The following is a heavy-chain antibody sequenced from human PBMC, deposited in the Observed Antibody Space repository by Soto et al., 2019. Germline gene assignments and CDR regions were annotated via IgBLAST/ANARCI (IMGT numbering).Heavy chain of an antibody. J-gene: IGHJ6*03. Sequence: SETLSLTCTVSGGSISSGGYYWSWIRQHPGKGLEWIGYIYYSGSTYYNPSLKSRVTISVDTSKNQFSLKLSSVTAADTAVYYCADIVVVPADYYMDVWGKGTTVTVSS. CDR3: ADIVVVPADYYMDV. CDR1: GGSISSGGYY. V-gene: IGHV4-31*03. D-gene: IGHD2-2*01. CDR2: IYYSGST.